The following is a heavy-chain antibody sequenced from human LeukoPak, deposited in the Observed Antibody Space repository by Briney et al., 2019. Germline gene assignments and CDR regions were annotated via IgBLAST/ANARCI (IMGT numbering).Heavy chain of an antibody. CDR3: ARGLRITMIVVDKNWFDP. J-gene: IGHJ5*02. D-gene: IGHD3-22*01. CDR1: GYSFSGHY. Sequence: ASVKVSCKASGYSFSGHYMHWVRQAPGQGLEWMGWINPNNGGTNYAQKFQGRVTMIRDTSISTAYMELSGLRSDDTAVYYCARGLRITMIVVDKNWFDPWGQGTLVTVSS. CDR2: INPNNGGT. V-gene: IGHV1-2*02.